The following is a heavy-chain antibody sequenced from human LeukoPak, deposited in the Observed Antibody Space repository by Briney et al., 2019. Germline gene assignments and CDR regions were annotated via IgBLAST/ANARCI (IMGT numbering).Heavy chain of an antibody. D-gene: IGHD3-22*01. J-gene: IGHJ4*02. CDR1: GYTFTSYG. CDR2: ISAYNGNT. V-gene: IGHV1-18*01. Sequence: EASVKVSCKASGYTFTSYGISWVRQAPGQGLEWMGWISAYNGNTKYAQKLQGRVTMTTDASTSTAYMELRSLRSDDTAVYYCARDRPDYYDSSAYLRGLYSAFGYWGQGTLVTVSS. CDR3: ARDRPDYYDSSAYLRGLYSAFGY.